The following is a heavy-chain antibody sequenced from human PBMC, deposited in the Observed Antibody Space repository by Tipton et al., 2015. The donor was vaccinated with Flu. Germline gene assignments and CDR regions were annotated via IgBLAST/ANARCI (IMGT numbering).Heavy chain of an antibody. Sequence: LRLSCTVSGGSISSGGYYWSWIRQHPGKGLEWIGYIYYSGSTYYNPPLKSRVTISVDTSKNQFSLKLSSVTAADTAVYYCAREGDYYDGSGPISLFYYWGQGTLVTVSS. CDR2: IYYSGST. CDR3: AREGDYYDGSGPISLFYY. V-gene: IGHV4-31*02. J-gene: IGHJ4*02. CDR1: GGSISSGGYY. D-gene: IGHD3-22*01.